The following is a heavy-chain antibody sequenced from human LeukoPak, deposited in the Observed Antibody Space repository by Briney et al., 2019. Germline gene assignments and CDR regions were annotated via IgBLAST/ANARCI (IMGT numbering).Heavy chain of an antibody. V-gene: IGHV3-30*02. CDR3: AASYSSGWSLDY. CDR2: IRYDGSNK. Sequence: GGSLRLSCAASGFTFSSYGMPWVRQAPGKGLEWVAFIRYDGSNKYYADSVKGRFTISRDNSKNTLYLQMNSLRAEDTAVYYCAASYSSGWSLDYWGQGTLVTVSS. CDR1: GFTFSSYG. J-gene: IGHJ4*02. D-gene: IGHD6-19*01.